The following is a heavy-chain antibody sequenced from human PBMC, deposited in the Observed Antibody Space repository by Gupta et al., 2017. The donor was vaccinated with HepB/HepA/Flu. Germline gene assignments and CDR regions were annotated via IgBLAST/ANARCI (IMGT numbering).Heavy chain of an antibody. CDR1: GITFSSSA. CDR2: INGGGVST. V-gene: IGHV3-23*01. Sequence: EVQLLESGGALVQPGGSLRLSCAASGITFSSSAMSWVRQGPGKGLEWVSSINGGGVSTYYADSVKGRFTISRDNSKNTLYLQMNSLRAEDTAVYYCAKGPRYYYYINVWGKGTTVTVSS. CDR3: AKGPRYYYYINV. J-gene: IGHJ6*03.